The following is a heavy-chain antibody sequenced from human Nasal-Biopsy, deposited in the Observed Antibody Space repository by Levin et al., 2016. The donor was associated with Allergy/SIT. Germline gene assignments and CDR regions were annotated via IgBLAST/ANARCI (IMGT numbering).Heavy chain of an antibody. J-gene: IGHJ6*02. CDR3: ARNVFGAARYGMDV. Sequence: GGSLRLSCGGSGYSFTSYYITWVRQMSGKGLEWMGTIDPRGSYTRYSQSFEGHVSIFIDKSISTAYLQWTRLKASDTAMYYCARNVFGAARYGMDVWGQGTTVTVSS. V-gene: IGHV5-10-1*01. CDR1: GYSFTSYY. D-gene: IGHD3-16*01. CDR2: IDPRGSYT.